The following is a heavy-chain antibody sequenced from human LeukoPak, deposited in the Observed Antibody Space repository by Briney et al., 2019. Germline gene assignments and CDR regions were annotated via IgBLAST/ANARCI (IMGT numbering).Heavy chain of an antibody. V-gene: IGHV4-34*01. J-gene: IGHJ3*02. D-gene: IGHD6-6*01. CDR2: INHSGST. CDR1: GGSFSGYY. CDR3: AREALAARIRAFDI. Sequence: PSETLSLTCAVYGGSFSGYYWSWIRQPPGKGLEWIGEINHSGSTNYNPSLKSRVPISVDTSKNQFSLKLSSVTAADTAVYYCAREALAARIRAFDIWGQGTMVTVSS.